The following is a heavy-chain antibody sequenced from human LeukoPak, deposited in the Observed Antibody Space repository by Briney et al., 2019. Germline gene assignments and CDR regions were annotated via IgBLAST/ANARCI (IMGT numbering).Heavy chain of an antibody. J-gene: IGHJ5*02. CDR2: IKEDGGEE. CDR1: GFNFSDFW. CDR3: ADWNLP. V-gene: IGHV3-7*01. Sequence: GGSLRLSCAASGFNFSDFWMTWVRQIPGKGLQWVANIKEDGGEEYHVDSVKGRFTISRDNSKNTLYLQMNSLRAEDTAVYYCADWNLPWGQGTLVTVSS. D-gene: IGHD1-1*01.